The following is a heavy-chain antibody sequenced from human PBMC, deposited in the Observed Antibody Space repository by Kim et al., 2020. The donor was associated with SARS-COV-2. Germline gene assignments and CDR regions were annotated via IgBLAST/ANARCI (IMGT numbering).Heavy chain of an antibody. V-gene: IGHV3-30*01. Sequence: YADSVKGRFTISRDNSKNTLYLQMNSLRAEDTAVYYCARARPYTAGPLDYWGQGTLVTVSS. CDR3: ARARPYTAGPLDY. D-gene: IGHD2-2*02. J-gene: IGHJ4*02.